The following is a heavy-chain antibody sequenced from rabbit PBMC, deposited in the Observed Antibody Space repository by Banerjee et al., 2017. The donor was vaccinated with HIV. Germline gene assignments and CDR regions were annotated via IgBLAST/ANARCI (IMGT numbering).Heavy chain of an antibody. V-gene: IGHV1S40*01. CDR2: IYGGSSGSP. J-gene: IGHJ4*01. CDR1: GFSFSSDYW. CDR3: ARGVNTYGVSGYGYADS. D-gene: IGHD6-1*01. Sequence: QSLEESGGDLVKPGASLTLTCTASGFSFSSDYWICWVRQAPGKGLEWIACIYGGSSGSPYYASWAKGRFTISKTSSTTVTLQMTSLTAADTATYFCARGVNTYGVSGYGYADSWGPGTLVTVS.